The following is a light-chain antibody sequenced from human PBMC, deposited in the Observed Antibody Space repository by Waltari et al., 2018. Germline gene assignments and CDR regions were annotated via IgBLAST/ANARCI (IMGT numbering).Light chain of an antibody. J-gene: IGLJ2*01. CDR2: DVN. V-gene: IGLV2-11*01. CDR3: CSYAGSYILV. CDR1: SSDVGGYNY. Sequence: QSALTQPRSVSGSPGQSVTISCTGTSSDVGGYNYVSWYQRHPGKAPKLMIYDVNKRPSGVPDRFSGFKSGNTASLTISGLQAEDEADFYCCSYAGSYILVFGGGTKLTVL.